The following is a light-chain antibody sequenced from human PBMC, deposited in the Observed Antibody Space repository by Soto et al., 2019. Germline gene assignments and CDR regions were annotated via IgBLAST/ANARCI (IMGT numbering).Light chain of an antibody. CDR3: QQRSNWPPLT. J-gene: IGKJ4*01. V-gene: IGKV3-11*01. CDR1: QSVSSY. Sequence: EFVLTQSPGTLSLSPGERATLSCRASQSVSSYLAWYQQKPGQAPRLLIYDASNRATGIPARFSGSGSGTDFTLTISSLEPEDFAVYYCQQRSNWPPLTFGGGTKVEIK. CDR2: DAS.